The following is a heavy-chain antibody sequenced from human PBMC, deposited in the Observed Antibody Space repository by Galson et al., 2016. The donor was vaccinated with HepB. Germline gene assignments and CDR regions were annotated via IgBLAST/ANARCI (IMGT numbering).Heavy chain of an antibody. CDR1: GGTFSNFA. J-gene: IGHJ3*02. CDR3: ARDAPLKISGWYLGAGAGSFDI. D-gene: IGHD6-19*01. Sequence: SVKVSCKASGGTFSNFAISWLRQAPGQGLVWMGGIIPLFGATNYAQKFQGRVTITADKSTTTVYMDLSSLRSEDTAVYYCARDAPLKISGWYLGAGAGSFDIWGQGTMFTVSS. V-gene: IGHV1-69*06. CDR2: IIPLFGAT.